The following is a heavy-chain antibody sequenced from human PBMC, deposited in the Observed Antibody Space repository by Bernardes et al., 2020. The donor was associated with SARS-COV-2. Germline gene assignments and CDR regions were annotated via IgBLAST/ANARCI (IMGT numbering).Heavy chain of an antibody. CDR1: GGTFSSYT. CDR3: ARDRVGEFPSSYGMDV. Sequence: SVKVSCKASGGTFSSYTISWVRQAPGQGLEWMGRIIPILGIANYAQKFQGRVTITADKSTSTAYMELSSLRSEDTAVYYCARDRVGEFPSSYGMDVWGQGTTVTVSS. J-gene: IGHJ6*02. CDR2: IIPILGIA. D-gene: IGHD3-10*01. V-gene: IGHV1-69*04.